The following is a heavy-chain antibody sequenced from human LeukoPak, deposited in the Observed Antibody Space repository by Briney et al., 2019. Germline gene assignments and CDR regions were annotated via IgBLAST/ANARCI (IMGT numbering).Heavy chain of an antibody. CDR2: INHSGST. J-gene: IGHJ3*02. CDR1: GGSFSGYY. Sequence: SETLSLTCAVYGGSFSGYYWSWIRQPPGKGLEWIGEINHSGSTNYNPSLKSRVTISVDTSKNQFSLKLSSVTAADTAVYYCASLYDYVWGSYRNKVDIWGQGTMVTVSS. D-gene: IGHD3-16*02. CDR3: ASLYDYVWGSYRNKVDI. V-gene: IGHV4-34*01.